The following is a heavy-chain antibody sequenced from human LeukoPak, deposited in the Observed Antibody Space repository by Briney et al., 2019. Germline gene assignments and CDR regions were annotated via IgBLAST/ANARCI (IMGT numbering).Heavy chain of an antibody. CDR2: VHLDGRT. J-gene: IGHJ4*02. CDR3: AREGGFYRPLDY. V-gene: IGHV4-4*02. Sequence: SETLSLTCGVSGGSVSSTNWWAWIRQPPGKALEWIGEVHLDGRTNFNPSLKSRLTMSVDLSENHVSLKLTSVTAADTAVYYCAREGGFYRPLDYSGQGTLVTVSS. CDR1: GGSVSSTNW. D-gene: IGHD6-25*01.